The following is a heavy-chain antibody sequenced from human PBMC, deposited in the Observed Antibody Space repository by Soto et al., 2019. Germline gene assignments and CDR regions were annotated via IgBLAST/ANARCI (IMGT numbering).Heavy chain of an antibody. Sequence: GGSLRLSCAASGFTFSDYYMSWIRQAPGKGLEWVSYISSSGSTIYYADSVKGRFTISRDNAKNSLYLQMNSLRAEDTAVYYCARARTYYYDSSGYPEGAFDIWGQGTMVTVSS. D-gene: IGHD3-22*01. CDR1: GFTFSDYY. V-gene: IGHV3-11*01. J-gene: IGHJ3*02. CDR2: ISSSGSTI. CDR3: ARARTYYYDSSGYPEGAFDI.